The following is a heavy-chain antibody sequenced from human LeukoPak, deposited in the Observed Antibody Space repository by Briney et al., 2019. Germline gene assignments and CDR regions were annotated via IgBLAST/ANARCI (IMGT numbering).Heavy chain of an antibody. D-gene: IGHD6-13*01. CDR1: GYTFTGYY. CDR2: INPNSGVT. V-gene: IGHV1-2*07. J-gene: IGHJ4*02. Sequence: GAPVKVSCKASGYTFTGYYMHWVRQAPGHGLEWRGWINPNSGVTIYAHKLQGRVTMTSDTSISTAYMELSRLRSDDTAVYYCARANRYSNTLIDYWGQGTLVTVSS. CDR3: ARANRYSNTLIDY.